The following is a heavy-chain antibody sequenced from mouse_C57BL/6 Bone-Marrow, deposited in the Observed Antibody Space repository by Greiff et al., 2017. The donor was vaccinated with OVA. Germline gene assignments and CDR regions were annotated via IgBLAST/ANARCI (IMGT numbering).Heavy chain of an antibody. CDR2: ISSGGSYT. CDR1: GFTFSSYG. J-gene: IGHJ2*01. Sequence: EVMLVESGGDLVKPGGSLKLSCAASGFTFSSYGMSWVRQTPDKRLEWVATISSGGSYTYYPDSVKGRFTISRDNAKNTLYLQMSSLSSDATALYFCARHISVSLSYFDYWGQGTTLTVSS. D-gene: IGHD1-3*01. V-gene: IGHV5-6*01. CDR3: ARHISVSLSYFDY.